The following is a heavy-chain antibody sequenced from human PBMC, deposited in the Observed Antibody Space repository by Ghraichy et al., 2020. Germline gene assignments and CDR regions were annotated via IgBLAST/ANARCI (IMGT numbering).Heavy chain of an antibody. V-gene: IGHV3-30*18. CDR1: GFTFSSYG. J-gene: IGHJ6*02. Sequence: GGSLRLSCAASGFTFSSYGMHWVRQAPGKGLVWVAVISYDGSNKYYADSVKGRFTISRDNSKNTLYLQMNSLRAEDTAVYYCAKVWGKGYCSSTSCYYYYYYGMDVWGQGTTVTVSS. CDR3: AKVWGKGYCSSTSCYYYYYYGMDV. D-gene: IGHD2-2*01. CDR2: ISYDGSNK.